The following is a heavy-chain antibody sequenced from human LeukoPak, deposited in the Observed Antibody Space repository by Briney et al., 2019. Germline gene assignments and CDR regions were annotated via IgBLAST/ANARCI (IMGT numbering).Heavy chain of an antibody. V-gene: IGHV3-23*01. CDR1: GFTFSSYA. Sequence: PGGSLRLSCAAFGFTFSSYAMSWVRQAPGKGLEWVSAISGSGGSTYYADSVKGRFTIPRDNAKNSLYLQMNSLRAEDTAVYYCARTATPGYSSGSGRGFDYWGQGTLVTVSS. J-gene: IGHJ4*02. CDR3: ARTATPGYSSGSGRGFDY. CDR2: ISGSGGST. D-gene: IGHD6-19*01.